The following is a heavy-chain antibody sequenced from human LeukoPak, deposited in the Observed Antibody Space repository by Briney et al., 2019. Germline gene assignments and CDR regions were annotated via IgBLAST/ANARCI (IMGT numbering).Heavy chain of an antibody. Sequence: SQTLSLTCAISGDSVSSNGASWNWIRQSPSRGLEWLGRTYYRSQQWHSDYAPSVKGRITLNPDTSKNQFSLQLNSMTPEDTAVYYCGRETDFGVVTNWGQGTLVTVST. J-gene: IGHJ4*02. CDR3: GRETDFGVVTN. CDR1: GDSVSSNGAS. V-gene: IGHV6-1*01. CDR2: TYYRSQQWHS. D-gene: IGHD3-3*01.